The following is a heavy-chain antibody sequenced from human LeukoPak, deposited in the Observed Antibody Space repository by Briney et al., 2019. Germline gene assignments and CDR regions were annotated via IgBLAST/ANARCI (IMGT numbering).Heavy chain of an antibody. D-gene: IGHD5-18*01. CDR1: GGTFSSYA. J-gene: IGHJ4*02. CDR3: ARDKAMAASFAY. CDR2: IIPILGIA. V-gene: IGHV1-69*04. Sequence: SVKVSCKASGGTFSSYAISWVRQAPGQGLEWMGRIIPILGIANYAQKFQGRVTITADKSTSTAYMELSSLRPEDTAVYYCARDKAMAASFAYWGQGTLVTVSS.